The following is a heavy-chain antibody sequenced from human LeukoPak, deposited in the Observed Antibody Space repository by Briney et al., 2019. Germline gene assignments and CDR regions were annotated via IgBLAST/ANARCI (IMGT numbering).Heavy chain of an antibody. CDR2: ISGSGSTM. CDR1: GFTFSTFE. CDR3: TRGRYFGIDF. Sequence: GGSLRLSCTASGFTFSTFEMNWVRQAPGTGLEWVSYISGSGSTMYYADSVKGRFTMSRDNAKNSLYLDMKSLRGEDTALYFCTRGRYFGIDFWGQGSPVIVSS. D-gene: IGHD3-9*01. J-gene: IGHJ4*02. V-gene: IGHV3-48*03.